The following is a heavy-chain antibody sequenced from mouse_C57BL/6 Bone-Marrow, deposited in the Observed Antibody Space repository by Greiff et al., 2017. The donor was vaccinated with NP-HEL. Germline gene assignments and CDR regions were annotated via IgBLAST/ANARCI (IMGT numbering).Heavy chain of an antibody. CDR2: IDPENGDT. J-gene: IGHJ3*01. CDR1: GFNIKDDY. CDR3: TTICYYGSRFAY. V-gene: IGHV14-4*01. Sequence: VQLQQSGAELVRPGASVKLSCTASGFNIKDDYMHWVKQRPEQGLEWIGWIDPENGDTEYASKFQGKATITADTSSNTAYLQLSSLTSEDTAVYYCTTICYYGSRFAYWGQGTLVTVSA. D-gene: IGHD1-1*01.